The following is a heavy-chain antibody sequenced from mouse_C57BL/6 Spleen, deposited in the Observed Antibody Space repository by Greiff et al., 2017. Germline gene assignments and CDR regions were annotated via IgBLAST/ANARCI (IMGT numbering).Heavy chain of an antibody. CDR1: GYTFTDYY. Sequence: EVQLQESGPVLVKPGASVKMSCKASGYTFTDYYMNWVKQSHGKSLEWIGVINPYNGGTSYNQKFKGKATLTVDKSSSTAYMELNSLTSEDSAVXYCARLEGSLFDYWGQGTTLTVSS. V-gene: IGHV1-19*01. CDR2: INPYNGGT. CDR3: ARLEGSLFDY. D-gene: IGHD6-2*01. J-gene: IGHJ2*01.